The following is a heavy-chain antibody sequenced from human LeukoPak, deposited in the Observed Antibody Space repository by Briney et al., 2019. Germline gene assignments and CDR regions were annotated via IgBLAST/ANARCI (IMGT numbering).Heavy chain of an antibody. J-gene: IGHJ4*02. D-gene: IGHD1-14*01. CDR3: VRSEVTREGDH. CDR2: IRHDGSEK. Sequence: SWVRQVPGKGLEWVANIRHDGSEKYYVDSVKGRFTTSRDNARGSLFLQMNSLRAEDTAMYYCVRSEVTREGDHWGQGTLVTVSS. V-gene: IGHV3-7*01.